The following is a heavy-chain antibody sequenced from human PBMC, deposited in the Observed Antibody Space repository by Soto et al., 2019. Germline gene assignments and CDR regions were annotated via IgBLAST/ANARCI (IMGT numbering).Heavy chain of an antibody. V-gene: IGHV4-34*01. D-gene: IGHD2-2*03. CDR1: GGSFSGYY. J-gene: IGHJ6*03. Sequence: SETLSLTCAVYGGSFSGYYWSWIRQPPGKGLEWIGEINHSGSTNYNPSLKSRVTISVDTSKNQFSLKLSSVTAADTAVYYCARLGYCSSTSCYAGGYYYYYYMDVWGKGTTVTVSS. CDR3: ARLGYCSSTSCYAGGYYYYYYMDV. CDR2: INHSGST.